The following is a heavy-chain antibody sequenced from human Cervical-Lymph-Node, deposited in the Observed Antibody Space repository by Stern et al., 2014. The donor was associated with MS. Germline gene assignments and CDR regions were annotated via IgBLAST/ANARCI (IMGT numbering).Heavy chain of an antibody. J-gene: IGHJ4*02. V-gene: IGHV3-30*03. CDR3: ASTILSSYHSFDF. CDR2: ISHDGGKK. Sequence: VQLLQSGGGVVQTGMSLRLSCEASGFAFSRFGMHWVRQNPLKGLEWGAVISHDGGKKYYADPVKGRFAISRDNSKNTLYLDMNSLRPEDTAVYHCASTILSSYHSFDFWGQGTQVTVSS. D-gene: IGHD3-3*01. CDR1: GFAFSRFG.